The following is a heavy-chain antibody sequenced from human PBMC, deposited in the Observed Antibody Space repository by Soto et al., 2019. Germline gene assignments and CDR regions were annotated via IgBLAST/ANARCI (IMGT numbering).Heavy chain of an antibody. V-gene: IGHV3-66*01. Sequence: EVQLVESGGGLVRPGGSLRLSCAASGFTVSSNYISWVRQAPWKGLEWVSVIYSDGSTNYANSVKGRFTVSRDNLKNTLYLQMNSLRAEDTAVYYCARDKGWSLVSDYWGQGTLVTVSS. CDR3: ARDKGWSLVSDY. D-gene: IGHD2-8*01. CDR2: IYSDGST. CDR1: GFTVSSNY. J-gene: IGHJ4*02.